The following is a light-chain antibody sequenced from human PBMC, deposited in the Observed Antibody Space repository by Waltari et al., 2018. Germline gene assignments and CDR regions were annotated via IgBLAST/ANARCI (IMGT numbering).Light chain of an antibody. J-gene: IGKJ1*01. CDR2: GAS. V-gene: IGKV3-20*01. Sequence: ENVLTQSPDTLSLSPGEGAALSCRASQIVISDSLAWYQHKPGQAPRLLIYGASNRATGIPDRFRGSGSGTDFTLTISSLEPEDFAIYYCQQYSGSPRTFGQGTKVEIK. CDR1: QIVISDS. CDR3: QQYSGSPRT.